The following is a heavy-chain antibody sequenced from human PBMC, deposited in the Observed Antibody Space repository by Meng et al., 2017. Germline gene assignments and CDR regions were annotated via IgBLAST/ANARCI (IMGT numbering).Heavy chain of an antibody. CDR3: AAYCGGDCLGWWNAFDI. CDR1: GFTFSSYA. D-gene: IGHD2-21*02. CDR2: ISGSGGST. Sequence: GALKISCAASGFTFSSYAMSWVRQAPGKGLEWVSTISGSGGSTYYADSVKGRFTISRDNSKNTLYLQMNSLRAEDTAVYYCAAYCGGDCLGWWNAFDIWGQGTMVTVSS. J-gene: IGHJ3*02. V-gene: IGHV3-23*01.